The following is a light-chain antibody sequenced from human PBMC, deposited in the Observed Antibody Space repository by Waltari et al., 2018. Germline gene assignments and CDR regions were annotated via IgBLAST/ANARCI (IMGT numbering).Light chain of an antibody. V-gene: IGKV1-5*03. CDR2: KAS. CDR3: QQYKSYPYT. J-gene: IGKJ2*01. CDR1: QSISSW. Sequence: DIQMTPSPSTLSASVGDRITTTCRASQSISSWLAWYQQKPGKAPKLLIYKASSLESGVPSRFSGSGSGTEFTLTISSLQPDDFATYYCQQYKSYPYTFGQGTKLEIK.